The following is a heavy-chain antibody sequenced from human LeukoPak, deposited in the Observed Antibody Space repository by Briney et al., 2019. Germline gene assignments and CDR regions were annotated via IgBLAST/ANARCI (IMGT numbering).Heavy chain of an antibody. J-gene: IGHJ4*02. Sequence: SETLSLTCTVXGGSIXXXXWSWIRRPPGXXXXXIVYIYYSGSTNYNPSLKSRVTISVDTSKNQFSLRLSSVTAADTAVYYCARNIAAAGIDYWGQGTLVTVSS. CDR2: IYYSGST. V-gene: IGHV4-59*01. CDR1: GGSIXXXX. CDR3: ARNIAAAGIDY. D-gene: IGHD6-13*01.